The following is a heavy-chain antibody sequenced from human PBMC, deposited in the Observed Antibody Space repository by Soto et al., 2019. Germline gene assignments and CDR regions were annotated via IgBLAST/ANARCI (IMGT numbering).Heavy chain of an antibody. V-gene: IGHV1-2*04. CDR1: GYTFTGYY. J-gene: IGHJ3*02. CDR2: INPNSGGT. CDR3: ARAIAVAGTSCQHPWAFDI. D-gene: IGHD6-19*01. Sequence: GASVKVSCKASGYTFTGYYMHWVRQAPGQGLEWMGWINPNSGGTNYAQKFQGWVTMTRDTSISTAYMELSRLRSDDTAVYYCARAIAVAGTSCQHPWAFDIWGQGTMVTVSS.